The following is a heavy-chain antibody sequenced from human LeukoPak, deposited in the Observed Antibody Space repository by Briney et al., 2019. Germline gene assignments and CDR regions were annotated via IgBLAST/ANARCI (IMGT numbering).Heavy chain of an antibody. Sequence: GGSLRLSCAASGFTFRSDAMTWVRKAPGKGLEWVSGISGSGGTTYYADSVKGRFTISRDNSNNTLYLQMNSLRAEDTAVYYCAKHHCSSTSCYRVFDSWGQGTLVTVSS. CDR2: ISGSGGTT. D-gene: IGHD2-2*02. V-gene: IGHV3-23*01. CDR3: AKHHCSSTSCYRVFDS. J-gene: IGHJ4*02. CDR1: GFTFRSDA.